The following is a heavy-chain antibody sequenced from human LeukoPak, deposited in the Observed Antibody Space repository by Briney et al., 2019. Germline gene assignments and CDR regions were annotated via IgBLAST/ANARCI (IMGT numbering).Heavy chain of an antibody. CDR1: GGSISRYY. J-gene: IGHJ3*02. Sequence: PSETLSLTCTVSGGSISRYYWSWIRQPPGKGLEWIGYIYNSGSTNYNPSLKSRVTISVDTSKNQFSMKLSSATAADAAVYYCAGLTTADASDIWGQGTMVTVSS. CDR3: AGLTTADASDI. D-gene: IGHD3-22*01. V-gene: IGHV4-59*01. CDR2: IYNSGST.